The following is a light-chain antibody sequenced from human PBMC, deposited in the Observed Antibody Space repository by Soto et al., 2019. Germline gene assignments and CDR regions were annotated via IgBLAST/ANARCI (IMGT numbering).Light chain of an antibody. CDR2: DAS. V-gene: IGKV3-11*01. CDR3: QQRSNWPPRWT. Sequence: EIVLTQSPATRSLSPGERATLSCRASQSVSSYLAWYQQKPGQAPRLLIYDASNRATGIPARFSGSGSGTDFTLTISSLEPEDFAVYYCQQRSNWPPRWTFGQGTKVDIK. CDR1: QSVSSY. J-gene: IGKJ1*01.